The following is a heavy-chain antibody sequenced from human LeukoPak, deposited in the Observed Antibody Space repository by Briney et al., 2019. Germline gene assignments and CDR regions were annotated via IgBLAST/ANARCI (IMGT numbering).Heavy chain of an antibody. J-gene: IGHJ6*03. D-gene: IGHD6-6*01. Sequence: ASVKVSCKASGYTLTTFDINWVRQATGQGLEWMGWMNPSSGNTGYAQKFQDRVSMTRNTSISTAYMELSSLRSEDTAVYYCARSLAGRSYYYYMDAWGNGTTVTVSS. CDR3: ARSLAGRSYYYYMDA. CDR1: GYTLTTFD. CDR2: MNPSSGNT. V-gene: IGHV1-8*01.